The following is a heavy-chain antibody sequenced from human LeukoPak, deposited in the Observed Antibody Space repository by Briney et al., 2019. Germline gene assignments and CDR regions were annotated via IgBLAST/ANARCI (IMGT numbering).Heavy chain of an antibody. D-gene: IGHD2-2*01. CDR3: TRAGDIVVVPAAFYAGY. V-gene: IGHV3-15*01. J-gene: IGHJ4*02. CDR2: IKSKTDGGTT. Sequence: PGGSLRLSCAASGFTFSNAWMSWVRQAPGKGLEWVGRIKSKTDGGTTDYAAPVKGRFTISRDDSKNTLYLQMNSLKTEDTAVYYCTRAGDIVVVPAAFYAGYWGQGTLVTVSS. CDR1: GFTFSNAW.